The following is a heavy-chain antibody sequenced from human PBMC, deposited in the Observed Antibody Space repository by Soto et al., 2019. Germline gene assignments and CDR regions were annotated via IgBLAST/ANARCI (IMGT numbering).Heavy chain of an antibody. D-gene: IGHD3-9*01. CDR1: GGSITISSYY. CDR2: IYYSGST. V-gene: IGHV4-39*01. J-gene: IGHJ4*02. CDR3: ARQAGRYYDILTGSPFDY. Sequence: PSETLSLTCTVSGGSITISSYYWGWIRQPPGKGLEWIGSIYYSGSTYYTPSLKSRVTISVGTSRNQFSLKLSSVTAADTAVYYCARQAGRYYDILTGSPFDYWGQGTLVTVSS.